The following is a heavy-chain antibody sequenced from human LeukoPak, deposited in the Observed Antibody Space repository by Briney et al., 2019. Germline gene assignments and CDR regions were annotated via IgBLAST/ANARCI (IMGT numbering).Heavy chain of an antibody. CDR1: GFTFSSYA. Sequence: PGRPLRLSCAASGFTFSSYAMHWVRQAPGKGLEWVAVISYDGSNKYYADSVKGRFTISRDNSKNTLYLQMNSLRAEDTAVYYCARARAFDIWGQGTMVTVSS. V-gene: IGHV3-30*04. CDR2: ISYDGSNK. J-gene: IGHJ3*02. CDR3: ARARAFDI.